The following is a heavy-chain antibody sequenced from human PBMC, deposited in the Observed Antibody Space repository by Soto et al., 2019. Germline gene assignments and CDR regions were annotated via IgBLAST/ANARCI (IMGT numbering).Heavy chain of an antibody. V-gene: IGHV3-48*01. CDR3: ARSGYFDY. CDR2: ISSTGNTI. D-gene: IGHD2-8*02. Sequence: EVQVVESGGGLVQPGGSLRLSCAASGFTFSTYSMNWVRQAPGKGLEWVSYISSTGNTIYYPDSVKGRFTISRDTAKKSLYLQRNSLRAEDTAVYYCARSGYFDYWGQGTLVTVSS. CDR1: GFTFSTYS. J-gene: IGHJ4*02.